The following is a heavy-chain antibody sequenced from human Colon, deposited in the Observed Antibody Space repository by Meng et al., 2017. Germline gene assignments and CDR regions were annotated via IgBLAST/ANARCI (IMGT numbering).Heavy chain of an antibody. CDR1: GYSFSDCY. J-gene: IGHJ4*02. V-gene: IGHV1-2*02. CDR3: ARSTPSLDY. D-gene: IGHD2-15*01. CDR2: IVPNSGDT. Sequence: QVQLVRFGTEVKRPGASVKVSCKASGYSFSDCYIHWVRQAPGQGLEWMGWIVPNSGDTNYAQKFQGRVTMTRDTSISTTYMELIRLTSDDTAVYYCARSTPSLDYWGQGTLVTVSS.